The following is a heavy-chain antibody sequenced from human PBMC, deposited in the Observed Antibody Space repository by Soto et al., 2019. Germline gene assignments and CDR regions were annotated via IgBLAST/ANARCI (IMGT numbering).Heavy chain of an antibody. CDR3: AKDLDRGSPDSSGYSNYYYGMDV. V-gene: IGHV3-30*18. D-gene: IGHD3-22*01. CDR1: GFTFSSYG. CDR2: ISYDGSNK. Sequence: QVQLVESGGGVVQPGRSLRLSCAASGFTFSSYGMHWVRQAPGKGLEWVAVISYDGSNKYYADSVKGRFTISRDNSKNTLYLQMNSLRAEDTAVYYCAKDLDRGSPDSSGYSNYYYGMDVWGQGTTVTVSS. J-gene: IGHJ6*02.